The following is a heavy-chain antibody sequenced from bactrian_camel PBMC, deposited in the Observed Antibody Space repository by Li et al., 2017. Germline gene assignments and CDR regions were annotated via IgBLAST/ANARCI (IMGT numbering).Heavy chain of an antibody. CDR2: IRNGGGET. CDR1: GHSRGSNC. CDR3: TFDVVGTRGYCLGMDRFHHKY. Sequence: DVQLVESGGGSVQAGGSLRLSCLVSGHSRGSNCVGWYRLPPGRAPAEREGIAAIRNGGGETWYAGSVKGRFTISRDNAKNTVHLGMNSLKPEDTAMYYCTFDVVGTRGYCLGMDRFHHKYWGQGTQVTVS. D-gene: IGHD3*01. J-gene: IGHJ4*01. V-gene: IGHV3S32*01.